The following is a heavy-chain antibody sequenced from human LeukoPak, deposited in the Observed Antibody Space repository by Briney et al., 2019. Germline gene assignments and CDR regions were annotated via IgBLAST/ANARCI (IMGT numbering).Heavy chain of an antibody. J-gene: IGHJ4*02. CDR3: ARGPSSSSSFDY. V-gene: IGHV1-8*01. CDR2: MNPNSGNT. CDR1: GYTFTSYD. Sequence: ASVKVSCKASGYTFTSYDISWVRQATGQGLEWMGWMNPNSGNTGYAQKFQGRVTMTRNTSISTAYMELSSLRSEDTAVYYCARGPSSSSSFDYWGQGTLVTVSS. D-gene: IGHD6-6*01.